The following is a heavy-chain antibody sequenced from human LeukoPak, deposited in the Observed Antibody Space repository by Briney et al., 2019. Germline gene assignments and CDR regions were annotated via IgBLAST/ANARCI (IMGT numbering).Heavy chain of an antibody. V-gene: IGHV3-48*01. CDR1: GFTFSSYS. D-gene: IGHD6-13*01. Sequence: GGSLRLSCAASGFTFSSYSMNWVRQAPGKGLEWVSYISSSSSTIYYADSVKGRFTISRDNSKNTLYLQMNSLGAEDTAVYYCARDLAAAWVIYYFDYWGQGTLVTVSS. CDR3: ARDLAAAWVIYYFDY. J-gene: IGHJ4*02. CDR2: ISSSSSTI.